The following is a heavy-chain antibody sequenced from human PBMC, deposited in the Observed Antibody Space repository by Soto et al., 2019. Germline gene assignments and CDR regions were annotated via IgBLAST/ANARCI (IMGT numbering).Heavy chain of an antibody. V-gene: IGHV3-48*01. CDR3: AREADYVNWFDP. J-gene: IGHJ5*02. Sequence: EVQLVESGGGLVQPGGSLRLSCAASGFTFSSYSMNWGRQAPGQGLEWVSYISSSSSTIYYADSVKGRFTISRDNARNSLYLQMNSLRAEDTAVYYCAREADYVNWFDPWGQGTRVTVSS. D-gene: IGHD4-17*01. CDR2: ISSSSSTI. CDR1: GFTFSSYS.